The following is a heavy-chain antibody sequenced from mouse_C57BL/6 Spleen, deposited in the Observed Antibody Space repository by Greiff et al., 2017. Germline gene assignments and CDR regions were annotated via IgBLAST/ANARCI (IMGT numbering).Heavy chain of an antibody. D-gene: IGHD2-3*01. CDR2: IRLKSDNYAT. Sequence: DVQLQESGGGLVQPGGSMKLSCVASGFTFSNYWMNWVRQSPEKGLEWVAQIRLKSDNYATHYAESVKGRFTISRDDSKSSVYLQMNNLRAEDTGIYYCTGLYDGYYVLFDYWGQGTTLTVSS. CDR3: TGLYDGYYVLFDY. CDR1: GFTFSNYW. J-gene: IGHJ2*01. V-gene: IGHV6-3*01.